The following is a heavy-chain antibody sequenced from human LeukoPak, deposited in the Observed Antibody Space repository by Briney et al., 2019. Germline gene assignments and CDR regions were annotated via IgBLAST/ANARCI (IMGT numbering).Heavy chain of an antibody. V-gene: IGHV3-74*01. D-gene: IGHD6-19*01. Sequence: GGSLRLSCAASGFTFSSYWMHWVRHAPGKGLVWVSRINSDGSSTSYADSVKGRFTISRDNARNTLYLQMNSLRAEDTGVYYCAIMNIAVAGMWGQGTLVTVSS. CDR3: AIMNIAVAGM. CDR1: GFTFSSYW. CDR2: INSDGSST. J-gene: IGHJ4*02.